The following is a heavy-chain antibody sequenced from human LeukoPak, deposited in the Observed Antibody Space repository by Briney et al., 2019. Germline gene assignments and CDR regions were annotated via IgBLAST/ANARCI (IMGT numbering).Heavy chain of an antibody. Sequence: GGSLRLSCAASGFTFSDYDMSWVRQAPGRGLEWVSSISTTSDYIYYAGSVKGRFTVSRDNAKNSLFLQMNSLRAEDTAVYYCARGVGVTIRTSNFDYWGQGALVTASS. J-gene: IGHJ4*02. V-gene: IGHV3-21*01. CDR1: GFTFSDYD. CDR2: ISTTSDYI. CDR3: ARGVGVTIRTSNFDY. D-gene: IGHD1-26*01.